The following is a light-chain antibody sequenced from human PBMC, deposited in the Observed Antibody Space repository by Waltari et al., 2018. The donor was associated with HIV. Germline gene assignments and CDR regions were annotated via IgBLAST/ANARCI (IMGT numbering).Light chain of an antibody. Sequence: DVQMTQSPSTLSASVGDRVTITCRASESITSWLAWYQQKPGKAPKLLIYKASTLESGVPSRCSGSGSETEFTLTINSLQPDDFATYYCQQYHNKPLTFGGGTKVEIK. CDR3: QQYHNKPLT. J-gene: IGKJ4*01. CDR2: KAS. V-gene: IGKV1-5*03. CDR1: ESITSW.